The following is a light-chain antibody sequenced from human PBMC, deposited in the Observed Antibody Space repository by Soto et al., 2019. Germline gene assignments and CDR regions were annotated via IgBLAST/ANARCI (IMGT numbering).Light chain of an antibody. Sequence: DVQMTQSPSSLAASVGDRVTIACRASQTGSKFVNWYQQKPGKVPDLLIYSAFTLYSGVPSRFSGSGSGTEFTLTISTLQPEDFATYYCQQTYSLPRTFAQGTKVE. J-gene: IGKJ1*01. CDR3: QQTYSLPRT. CDR2: SAF. CDR1: QTGSKF. V-gene: IGKV1-39*01.